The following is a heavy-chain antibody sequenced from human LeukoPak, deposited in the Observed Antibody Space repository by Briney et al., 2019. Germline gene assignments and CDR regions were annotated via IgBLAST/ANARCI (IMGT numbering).Heavy chain of an antibody. J-gene: IGHJ3*02. V-gene: IGHV4-59*08. Sequence: PSETLSLTCTVSGGSISSYYWSWIRQPPGKGLEWIGYIYYSGSTNYNPSLKSRVTISVDTSKNQFSLKLSSVTAADTAVYYCARGRLLYFDWLPHHDAFDIWGQGTMVTVSS. CDR3: ARGRLLYFDWLPHHDAFDI. CDR2: IYYSGST. D-gene: IGHD3-9*01. CDR1: GGSISSYY.